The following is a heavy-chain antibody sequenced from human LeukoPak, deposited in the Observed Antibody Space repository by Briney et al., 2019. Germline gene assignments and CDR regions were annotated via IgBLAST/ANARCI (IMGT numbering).Heavy chain of an antibody. CDR1: GGTFSSYA. CDR3: ARDRDSSSWYDAFDI. V-gene: IGHV1-69*13. J-gene: IGHJ3*02. D-gene: IGHD6-13*01. Sequence: GASVKVSCKASGGTFSSYAISWVRQAPGPRLEWMGGVIPIFGTANYAQKFQGRVTITADESTSTAYMELSSLRSEDTAVYYCARDRDSSSWYDAFDIWGQGTMVTVSS. CDR2: VIPIFGTA.